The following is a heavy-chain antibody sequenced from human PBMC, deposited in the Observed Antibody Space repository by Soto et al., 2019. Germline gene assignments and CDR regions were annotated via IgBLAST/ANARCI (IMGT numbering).Heavy chain of an antibody. CDR2: ISAFNGKT. CDR1: GYTFTSYG. J-gene: IGHJ6*02. CDR3: ARGADYYYGLDV. Sequence: QVQLVQSGDEVKKPGASVKVSCRASGYTFTSYGVSWVRQAPGQGLEWMGWISAFNGKTNYIQKVQGRVTLTTEASTRTDYMELRSLRSDDTEVYYCARGADYYYGLDVWGQATTVTVSS. V-gene: IGHV1-18*01.